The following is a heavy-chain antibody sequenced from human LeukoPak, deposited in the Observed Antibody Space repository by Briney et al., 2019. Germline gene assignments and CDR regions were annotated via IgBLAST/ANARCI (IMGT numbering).Heavy chain of an antibody. CDR3: AREEFVVVLSGFDY. Sequence: PSETLSLTCTVSGGSVSSGSYYWSWIRQPPGKGLEWIGYIYYSGSTNYNPSLKSRVTISVDTSKNQFSLKLSSVTAADTAVYYCAREEFVVVLSGFDYWGQGTLVTVSS. CDR2: IYYSGST. V-gene: IGHV4-61*01. D-gene: IGHD2-15*01. J-gene: IGHJ4*02. CDR1: GGSVSSGSYY.